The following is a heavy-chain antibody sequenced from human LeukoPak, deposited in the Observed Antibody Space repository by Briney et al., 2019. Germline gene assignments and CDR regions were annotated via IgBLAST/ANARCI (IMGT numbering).Heavy chain of an antibody. V-gene: IGHV1-2*02. Sequence: GASVKVPCKTSGYTFTGYYMRWVRQAPGQGLEWMGWINPNSGGTNYAQKFQGRVTMTRDTSISTAYMELTRLRSDDTAGYYCARYSSGWYFDLWGRGTLVTVSS. CDR2: INPNSGGT. D-gene: IGHD6-19*01. CDR3: ARYSSGWYFDL. J-gene: IGHJ2*01. CDR1: GYTFTGYY.